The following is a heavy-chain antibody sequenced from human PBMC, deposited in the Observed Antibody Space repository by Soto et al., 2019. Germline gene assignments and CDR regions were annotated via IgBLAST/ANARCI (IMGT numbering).Heavy chain of an antibody. J-gene: IGHJ6*02. CDR1: GYSFTDYH. V-gene: IGHV1-2*04. CDR2: INPKSGGT. CDR3: ARGDSTDCSNGVCSFFYNHDMDV. Sequence: ASVKVSCKASGYSFTDYHIHRVRQAPGQGLEWLGRINPKSGGTSTAQKFQGWVTMTMDTSISTASIELTRLTSDDTAIYYCARGDSTDCSNGVCSFFYNHDMDVWGQGTTVTVSS. D-gene: IGHD2-8*01.